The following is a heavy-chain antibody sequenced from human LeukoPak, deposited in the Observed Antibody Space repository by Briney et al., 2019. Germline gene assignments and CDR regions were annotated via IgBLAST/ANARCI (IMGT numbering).Heavy chain of an antibody. CDR3: AKARLAAAGTNWFDP. CDR1: GFTFSSYW. V-gene: IGHV3-74*01. Sequence: GGSLRLSCAASGFTFSSYWMSWVRQAPGKGLVWVSRISSDGSITGYADSVKGRFTISRDNSKNTLYLQMNSLRAEDTAVYYCAKARLAAAGTNWFDPWGQGTLVTVSS. J-gene: IGHJ5*02. D-gene: IGHD6-13*01. CDR2: ISSDGSIT.